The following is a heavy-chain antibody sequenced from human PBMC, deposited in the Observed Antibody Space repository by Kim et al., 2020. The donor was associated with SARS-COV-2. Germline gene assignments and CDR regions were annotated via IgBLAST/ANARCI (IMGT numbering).Heavy chain of an antibody. Sequence: GGSLRLSCAASGFTFSSYSMNWVRQAPGKGLEWVSSISSSSSYIYYTDSVKGRFTISRDNAKNSLYLQMNSLRAEDTAVYYCARYSDSSGYYGGRDYWGQGTLVTVSS. CDR3: ARYSDSSGYYGGRDY. CDR2: ISSSSSYI. V-gene: IGHV3-21*01. J-gene: IGHJ4*02. CDR1: GFTFSSYS. D-gene: IGHD3-22*01.